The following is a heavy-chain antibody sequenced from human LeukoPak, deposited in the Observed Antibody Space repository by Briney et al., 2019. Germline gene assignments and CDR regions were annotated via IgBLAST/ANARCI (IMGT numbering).Heavy chain of an antibody. CDR1: GFTFSSYA. CDR2: ISGSGGSA. D-gene: IGHD2/OR15-2a*01. Sequence: GGSLRLSCAASGFTFSSYAMNWVRQAPGKGLEWVSSISGSGGSAYCADSVKGRFTISRDSSKNTLYLQMNSLRAEDTAIYYCAKDQANRFRQYGMDVWGQGTTVTVSS. V-gene: IGHV3-23*01. CDR3: AKDQANRFRQYGMDV. J-gene: IGHJ6*02.